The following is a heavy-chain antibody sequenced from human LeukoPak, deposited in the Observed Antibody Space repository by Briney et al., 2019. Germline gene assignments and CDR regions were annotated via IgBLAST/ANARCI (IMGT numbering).Heavy chain of an antibody. Sequence: ASVKVSCKASGGTFSSYAISWVRQAPGQGLEWMGGIIPIFGTANYAQKFQGRVTITADESTSTAYMELSSLRSEDTAVYYCARGSMIVVVTFDYWGQGTLATVSS. D-gene: IGHD3-22*01. CDR1: GGTFSSYA. CDR2: IIPIFGTA. J-gene: IGHJ4*02. V-gene: IGHV1-69*13. CDR3: ARGSMIVVVTFDY.